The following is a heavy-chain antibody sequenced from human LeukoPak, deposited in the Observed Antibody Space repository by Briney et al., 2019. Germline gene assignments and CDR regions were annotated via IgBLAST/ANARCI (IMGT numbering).Heavy chain of an antibody. CDR1: GGSFSGYY. J-gene: IGHJ1*01. Sequence: SETLSLTRAVYGGSFSGYYWSWIRQPPGKGLEWIGEINHSGSTNSNPSLKSRVTISVDTSKNQFSLKLSSVTAADTAMYYCARRLLGYCSGGSCYSGYFQHWGQGTLVTVSS. CDR2: INHSGST. CDR3: ARRLLGYCSGGSCYSGYFQH. D-gene: IGHD2-15*01. V-gene: IGHV4-34*01.